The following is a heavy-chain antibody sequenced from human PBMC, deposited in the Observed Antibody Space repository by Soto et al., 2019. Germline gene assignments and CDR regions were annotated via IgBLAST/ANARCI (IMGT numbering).Heavy chain of an antibody. CDR1: GFTVSSNY. J-gene: IGHJ6*02. V-gene: IGHV3-53*01. CDR2: IYSGGST. Sequence: WGSLRLSCAASGFTVSSNYMSWVRQAPGKGLEWVSVIYSGGSTYYADSVKGRFTISRDNSKNTLYLQMNSLRAEDTAVYYCARDRRATHYYYGMDVWGQGTTVTVSS. CDR3: ARDRRATHYYYGMDV.